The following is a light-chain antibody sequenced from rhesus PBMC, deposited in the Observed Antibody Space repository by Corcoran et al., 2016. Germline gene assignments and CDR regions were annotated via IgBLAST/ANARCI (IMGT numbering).Light chain of an antibody. CDR2: GAS. CDR1: ESVSTN. CDR3: QQFTAWPLP. Sequence: IVMTQSPATLSLSPGERATLSCRASESVSTNLAWYHHKTGQPPRLLIYGASNRATGIPDRFSGSGSGTDFTLTISSLAPEDFAVYFCQQFTAWPLPFGGGTKVEIK. V-gene: IGKV3-42*03. J-gene: IGKJ4*01.